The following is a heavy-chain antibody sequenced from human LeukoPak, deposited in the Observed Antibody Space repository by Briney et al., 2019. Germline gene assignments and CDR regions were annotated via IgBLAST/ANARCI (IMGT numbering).Heavy chain of an antibody. CDR3: ARDQVPRNTAMPRVYYYGMDV. Sequence: GGSLRLSCAASGFTFSSYAMHWVRQAPGKGLEWVAVISYDGSNKYYADSVKGRFTISRDNAKNSLYLQMNSLRAEDTAVYYCARDQVPRNTAMPRVYYYGMDVWGQGTTVTVSS. J-gene: IGHJ6*02. CDR2: ISYDGSNK. D-gene: IGHD5-18*01. V-gene: IGHV3-30-3*01. CDR1: GFTFSSYA.